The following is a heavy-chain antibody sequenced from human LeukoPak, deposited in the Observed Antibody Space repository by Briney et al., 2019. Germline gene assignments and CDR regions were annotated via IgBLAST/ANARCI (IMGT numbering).Heavy chain of an antibody. V-gene: IGHV6-1*01. J-gene: IGHJ6*03. CDR1: GDSVSSNSAA. Sequence: SQTLSLTCAISGDSVSSNSAAWNWIRQSPSRGLEWLGRTYYRSKWYNDYAVSVKSRITINPDTSKNQFSLQLNSVTPEDTAVYYCAREVIAAAGNLYYYYYMDVWGKGTTVTVSS. CDR2: TYYRSKWYN. CDR3: AREVIAAAGNLYYYYYMDV. D-gene: IGHD6-13*01.